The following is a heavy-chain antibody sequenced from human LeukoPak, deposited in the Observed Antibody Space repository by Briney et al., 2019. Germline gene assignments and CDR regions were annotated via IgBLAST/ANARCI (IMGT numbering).Heavy chain of an antibody. V-gene: IGHV4-4*07. Sequence: SETLSLTYTASGGSISSYYWSWIRQPAGKGLEWIGRIYTSGSTNYNPSLKSRVTMSVDTSKNQISLKVNSVTAADTAVYYCARESYSSSYLFDFWGQGTLVTVSS. CDR3: ARESYSSSYLFDF. D-gene: IGHD6-6*01. J-gene: IGHJ4*02. CDR2: IYTSGST. CDR1: GGSISSYY.